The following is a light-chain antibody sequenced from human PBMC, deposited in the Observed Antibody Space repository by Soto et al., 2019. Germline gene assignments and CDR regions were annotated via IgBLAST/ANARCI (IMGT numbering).Light chain of an antibody. J-gene: IGLJ2*01. Sequence: QSALTQPPSASGSPGQSVTISCTGTTSDVGGYNYVSWYQLHPGKVPKLIISEVNKRPSGVPERFSGSKSGSTASLTVSGLQAEDEVDYFCSSYAGSKNFILFGGGTKLTVL. CDR1: TSDVGGYNY. CDR2: EVN. CDR3: SSYAGSKNFIL. V-gene: IGLV2-8*01.